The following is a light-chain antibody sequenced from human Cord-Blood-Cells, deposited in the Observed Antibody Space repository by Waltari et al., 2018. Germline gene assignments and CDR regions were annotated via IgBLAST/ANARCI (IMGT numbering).Light chain of an antibody. CDR1: SSAVGGYNF. CDR3: CSYAGSYTWV. CDR2: DVS. Sequence: QSALTQPRSVSGSPGQPVTIPCTGTSSAVGGYNFVSWYQQHPGKAPKLMIYDVSKRPSGVPDRFSGSKSGNTASLTISGLQAEDEADYYCCSYAGSYTWVFGGGTKLTVL. J-gene: IGLJ3*02. V-gene: IGLV2-11*01.